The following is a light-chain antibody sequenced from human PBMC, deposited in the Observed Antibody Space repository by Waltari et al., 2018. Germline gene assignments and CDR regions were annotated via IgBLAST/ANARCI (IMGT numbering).Light chain of an antibody. V-gene: IGKV1-5*03. CDR3: QQYNSYHIFT. CDR1: QNINSW. Sequence: DIQMTQSPSTLSASVGDRVTITCRASQNINSWLAWYQQKPGKAPKLLIYKASSLETGVPSRFSGNESGTEFTLTINSLQPDDFATYYCQQYNSYHIFTFGPGTKVDIK. J-gene: IGKJ3*01. CDR2: KAS.